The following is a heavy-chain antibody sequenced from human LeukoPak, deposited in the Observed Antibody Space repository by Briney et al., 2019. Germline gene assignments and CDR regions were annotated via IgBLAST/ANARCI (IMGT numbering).Heavy chain of an antibody. Sequence: QCGGSVRLSCAASGFTFSSYAMSWVRQAPGKGLEWVSGISGSGPYTFYTDSVKGRFTISRDSSKNTLYLQMNSLRAEDTALYYCAKHGYCSGISCFFDFWGQGTMATVSS. CDR2: ISGSGPYT. V-gene: IGHV3-23*01. CDR1: GFTFSSYA. D-gene: IGHD2-2*03. CDR3: AKHGYCSGISCFFDF. J-gene: IGHJ4*02.